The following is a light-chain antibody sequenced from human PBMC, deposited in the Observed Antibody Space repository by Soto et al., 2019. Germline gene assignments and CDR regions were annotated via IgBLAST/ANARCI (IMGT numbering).Light chain of an antibody. J-gene: IGKJ4*01. CDR1: QSISSY. V-gene: IGKV1-39*01. CDR2: AAS. Sequence: DIQMTQSPSSLSASVGDRVTITCRASQSISSYLNWYQQKPGKAPKLLIYAASSLQIGLPSRFSGSGSGTDFTLTISRLQPEDFATYYCQQIYKLTFGGGTKVEIK. CDR3: QQIYKLT.